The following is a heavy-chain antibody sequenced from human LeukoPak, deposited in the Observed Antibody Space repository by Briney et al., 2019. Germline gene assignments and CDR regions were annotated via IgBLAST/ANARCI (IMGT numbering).Heavy chain of an antibody. CDR3: ARDVDYDFWSGDAFDI. Sequence: SETLSLTCTVSGGSISNSYWSWIRQPAGKGLEWIGLIYNSGSTKSNPSLKSRVTMSVDTSKNQFSLKLSSVTAADTAVYYCARDVDYDFWSGDAFDIWGQGTMVTVSS. V-gene: IGHV4-4*07. CDR2: IYNSGST. D-gene: IGHD3-3*01. J-gene: IGHJ3*02. CDR1: GGSISNSY.